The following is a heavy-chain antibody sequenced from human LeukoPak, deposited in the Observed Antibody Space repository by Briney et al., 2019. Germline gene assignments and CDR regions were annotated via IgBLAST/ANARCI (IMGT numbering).Heavy chain of an antibody. CDR1: GGSFSGYY. D-gene: IGHD2-8*01. J-gene: IGHJ3*01. CDR3: SVYRDAFDF. Sequence: PSETLSLTCAVYGGSFSGYYWSWIRQPPGKGLEWIGEINHSGSTNYNPSLKSRVTISVDTSKNQFSLKLASVTAADTAVYYCSVYRDAFDFWGQGTMVTVSS. V-gene: IGHV4-34*01. CDR2: INHSGST.